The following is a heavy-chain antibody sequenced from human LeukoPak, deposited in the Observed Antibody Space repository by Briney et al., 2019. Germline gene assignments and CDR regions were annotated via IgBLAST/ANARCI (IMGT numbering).Heavy chain of an antibody. D-gene: IGHD6-19*01. Sequence: SETLSLTCTVSGGSISSYYWSWIRQPPGKGLEWIGYIYYSGSTNYNPSLKSRVTISVDTSKNQFSLKLSSVTAADTAVYYCARHSTSGWNWFDPWGQGIPATVSS. V-gene: IGHV4-59*08. CDR1: GGSISSYY. CDR3: ARHSTSGWNWFDP. CDR2: IYYSGST. J-gene: IGHJ5*02.